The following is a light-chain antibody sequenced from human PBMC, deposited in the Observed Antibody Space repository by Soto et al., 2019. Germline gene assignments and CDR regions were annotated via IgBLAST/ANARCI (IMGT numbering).Light chain of an antibody. CDR3: QQYGSSPWT. CDR2: GAS. J-gene: IGKJ1*01. Sequence: EIVVTQSPGTLSLSLGERATLSCRASQSVTSSFLAWYQQKPGQAPRLLIYGASSRATGIPDRFSGSGSGTDFTLTISRLEPEDVAVYYCQQYGSSPWTFGQGTKVEIK. CDR1: QSVTSSF. V-gene: IGKV3-20*01.